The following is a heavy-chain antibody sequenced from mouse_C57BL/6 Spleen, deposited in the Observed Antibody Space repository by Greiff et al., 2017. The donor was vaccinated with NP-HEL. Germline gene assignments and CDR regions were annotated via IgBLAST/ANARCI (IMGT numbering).Heavy chain of an antibody. V-gene: IGHV1-80*01. Sequence: QVHVKQSGAELVKPGASVKISCKASGYAFSSYWMNWVKQRPGKGLEWIGQIYPGDGDTNYNGKFKGKATLTADKSSSTAYMQLSSLTSEDSAVYFCAREGDYDEDYAMDYWGQGTSVTVSS. CDR1: GYAFSSYW. J-gene: IGHJ4*01. D-gene: IGHD2-4*01. CDR3: AREGDYDEDYAMDY. CDR2: IYPGDGDT.